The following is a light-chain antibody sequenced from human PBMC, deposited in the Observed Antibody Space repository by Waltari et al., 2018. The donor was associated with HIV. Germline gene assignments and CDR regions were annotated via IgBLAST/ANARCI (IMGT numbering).Light chain of an antibody. CDR1: LSLLHRSGHHY. V-gene: IGKV2-28*01. CDR3: MQGLQSPT. Sequence: DIVMTQSPLSLPVTPGETASISCRSSLSLLHRSGHHYLDWYLKKPVQSPQLLIYLGSNRASVVPARISGSGSGTDFTLIISRVEAEDVGVYYCMQGLQSPTFGQGTRLEIK. J-gene: IGKJ5*01. CDR2: LGS.